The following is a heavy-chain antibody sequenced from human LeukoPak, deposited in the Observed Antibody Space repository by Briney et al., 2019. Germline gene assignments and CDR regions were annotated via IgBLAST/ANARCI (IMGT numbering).Heavy chain of an antibody. D-gene: IGHD4-11*01. Sequence: SETLSLTCTVSGGSISSTSFHWGWIRQPPGKGLEWIGSIYYSGSTYYNPSLKSRVTICVDTSKNQFSLKLSSVTATDTAVYYCARLLGSDSKVEYWGQGPLVTVSS. V-gene: IGHV4-39*01. CDR3: ARLLGSDSKVEY. CDR2: IYYSGST. CDR1: GGSISSTSFH. J-gene: IGHJ4*02.